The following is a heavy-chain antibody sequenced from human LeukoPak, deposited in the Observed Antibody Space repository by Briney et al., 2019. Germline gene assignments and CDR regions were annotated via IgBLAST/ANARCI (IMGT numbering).Heavy chain of an antibody. CDR1: GDSISNYY. CDR2: IYYSGST. V-gene: IGHV4-59*01. J-gene: IGHJ4*02. CDR3: ATRSSGYSLLFDY. D-gene: IGHD3-22*01. Sequence: SETLSITCSVSGDSISNYYWGWIRQPPGKGLEYIGYIYYSGSTIYNPSLKSRVTISLDTSKNQFSLKLNSVTAADTAVYYCATRSSGYSLLFDYWGQGTLVTVSS.